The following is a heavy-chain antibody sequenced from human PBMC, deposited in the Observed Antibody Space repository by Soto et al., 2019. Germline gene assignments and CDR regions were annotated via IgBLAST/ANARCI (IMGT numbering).Heavy chain of an antibody. CDR2: ISSSGSTI. Sequence: AGGSLRLSCAASGFTFSDYYMSWIRQAPGKGLEWVSYISSSGSTIYYADSVKGRFTISRDNAKNSLYLQMNSLRAGDTAVYYCARDLFSYSYCFDYWGQGTLVTVSS. CDR1: GFTFSDYY. J-gene: IGHJ4*02. D-gene: IGHD4-4*01. V-gene: IGHV3-11*01. CDR3: ARDLFSYSYCFDY.